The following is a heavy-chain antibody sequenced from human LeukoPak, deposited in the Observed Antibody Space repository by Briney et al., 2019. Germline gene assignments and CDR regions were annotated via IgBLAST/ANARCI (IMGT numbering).Heavy chain of an antibody. CDR2: ISYDGSNK. J-gene: IGHJ6*02. V-gene: IGHV3-30-3*01. CDR1: GFTFSSYA. CDR3: ARGRNQLLLYYYGMDV. Sequence: PGRSLRLSCAASGFTFSSYAMHWVRQAPGKGLEWVAVISYDGSNKYYADSVKGRFTISRDNSKNTLYLQMNNLRAEDTAVYYCARGRNQLLLYYYGMDVWGQGTTVTVSS. D-gene: IGHD2-2*01.